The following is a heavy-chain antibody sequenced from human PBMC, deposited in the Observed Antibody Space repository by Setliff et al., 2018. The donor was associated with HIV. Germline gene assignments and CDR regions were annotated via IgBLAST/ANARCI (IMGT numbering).Heavy chain of an antibody. CDR3: ARLSTMIVVVMGDAFDI. D-gene: IGHD3-22*01. Sequence: PGESLKISCKGSGYSFTSYWIGWVRQMPGKGLEWMGIIYPGGSDTRYSPSFQGQVTISADKSISTAYLQWSSLKASDTAMYYCARLSTMIVVVMGDAFDIWGQGTMVTVSS. J-gene: IGHJ3*02. V-gene: IGHV5-51*01. CDR1: GYSFTSYW. CDR2: IYPGGSDT.